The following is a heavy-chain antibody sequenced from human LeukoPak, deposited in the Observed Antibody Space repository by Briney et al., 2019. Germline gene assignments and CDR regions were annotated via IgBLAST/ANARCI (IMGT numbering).Heavy chain of an antibody. Sequence: GGPLRLSCAASGFTFDDYGMSWVRQAPGKGLEWVSGINWNGGSTGYADSVKGRFTISRDNAKNSLYLQMNSLRAEDTALYHCARVAYYYDSSGYRNYGMDVWGQGTTVTVSS. CDR1: GFTFDDYG. CDR3: ARVAYYYDSSGYRNYGMDV. V-gene: IGHV3-20*01. CDR2: INWNGGST. J-gene: IGHJ6*02. D-gene: IGHD3-22*01.